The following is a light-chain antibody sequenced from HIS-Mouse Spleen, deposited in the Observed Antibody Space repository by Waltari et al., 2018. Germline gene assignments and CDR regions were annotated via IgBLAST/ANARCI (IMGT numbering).Light chain of an antibody. CDR3: CSYAGSYTLV. J-gene: IGLJ2*01. CDR2: DVS. Sequence: QSALTQPRSVSGSPGQSVTISCTGTSSDVGGYNYVSWYQQHPGKAPKLMIYDVSTRPSGVPDRFSGSKSGSTASLTISGLQAEDEADYYCCSYAGSYTLVFGGGTKLTVL. V-gene: IGLV2-11*01. CDR1: SSDVGGYNY.